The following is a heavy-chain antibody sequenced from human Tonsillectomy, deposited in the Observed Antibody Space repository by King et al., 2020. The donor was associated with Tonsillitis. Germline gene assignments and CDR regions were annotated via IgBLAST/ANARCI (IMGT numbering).Heavy chain of an antibody. J-gene: IGHJ4*02. D-gene: IGHD3-22*01. Sequence: VQLVESGGGVVQPGRSLRLSCAASGFTFSSYAIHWVRQAPGKGLEWVAVISYDGSNKYYADSVKGRFTISRDNSKNTLYLQMNSLRAEDTAVYYCARDLQYYYDSSGYFDYWGQGTLVTVSS. CDR1: GFTFSSYA. CDR2: ISYDGSNK. V-gene: IGHV3-30-3*01. CDR3: ARDLQYYYDSSGYFDY.